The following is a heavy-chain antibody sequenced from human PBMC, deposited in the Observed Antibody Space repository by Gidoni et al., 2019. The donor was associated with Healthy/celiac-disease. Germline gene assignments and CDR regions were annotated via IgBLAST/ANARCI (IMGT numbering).Heavy chain of an antibody. CDR1: GYTCTSDA. J-gene: IGHJ6*02. D-gene: IGHD3-10*01. V-gene: IGHV1-3*01. CDR2: INAGNGNT. Sequence: QVQLVQSGAEGKKPGDSVKVSCKASGYTCTSDAMHWVRQAPGQRLEWMGGINAGNGNTKYSQNFQGRVTITRDTSASTAYMELSSLRSEDTAVYYCARGVTMVRGVSPYGMDVWGQGTTVTVSS. CDR3: ARGVTMVRGVSPYGMDV.